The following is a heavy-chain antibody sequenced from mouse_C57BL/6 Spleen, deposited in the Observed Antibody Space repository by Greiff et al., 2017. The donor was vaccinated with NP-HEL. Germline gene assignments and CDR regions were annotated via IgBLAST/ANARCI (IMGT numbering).Heavy chain of an antibody. Sequence: VQLQQPGAELVRPGSSVKLSCKASGYTFTSYWMDWVKQRPGQGLEWIGNIYPSDSETHYNQKFKDKATLTVDKSSSTAYMQLSSLTSEDSAVYYCARRWWDYAMDFRGQGTSVTAAS. D-gene: IGHD1-1*02. CDR1: GYTFTSYW. CDR3: ARRWWDYAMDF. CDR2: IYPSDSET. J-gene: IGHJ4*01. V-gene: IGHV1-61*01.